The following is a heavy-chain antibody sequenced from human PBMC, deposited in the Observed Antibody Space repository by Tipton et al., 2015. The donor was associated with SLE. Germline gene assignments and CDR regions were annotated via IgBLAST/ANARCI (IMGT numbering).Heavy chain of an antibody. V-gene: IGHV1-18*01. CDR2: ISAYNGNT. D-gene: IGHD3-3*01. J-gene: IGHJ6*02. CDR1: GYTFSSHD. Sequence: QSGAEVKKPGASVKVSCKASGYTFSSHDINWVRQATGQGLEWMGWISAYNGNTKYAQRFQDRVTLTTDTSTSTAYMELRSLSSDGTAVYYSAVYEGPPFWSGYRRLYYYAMDVWGQGTTVAVSS. CDR3: AVYEGPPFWSGYRRLYYYAMDV.